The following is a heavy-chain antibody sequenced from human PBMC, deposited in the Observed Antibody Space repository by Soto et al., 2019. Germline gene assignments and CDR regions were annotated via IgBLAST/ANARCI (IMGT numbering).Heavy chain of an antibody. D-gene: IGHD3-10*01. CDR1: GHLFNNHW. V-gene: IGHV5-51*01. Sequence: GESLKISCKGPGHLFNNHWIGWVRQTPGKGLEWMGLIFTRDSETKTSPSFQGHVSFSIDNSINTAYLQWTSLKTADTGMYFCARGYFDSGHGYDLWGQGTLVTVSS. CDR3: ARGYFDSGHGYDL. CDR2: IFTRDSET. J-gene: IGHJ5*02.